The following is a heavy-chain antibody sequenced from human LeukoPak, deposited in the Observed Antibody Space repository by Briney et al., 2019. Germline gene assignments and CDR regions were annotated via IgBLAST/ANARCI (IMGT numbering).Heavy chain of an antibody. J-gene: IGHJ3*02. Sequence: SETLSLTCTASGGSISSSSYYWGWIRQPPGKGLEWIGSIYYSGSTYYNPSLKSRVTISVDTSKNQFSLKLSSVTAADTAVYYCARQDIAAAGAFDIWGQGTMVTVSS. D-gene: IGHD6-13*01. CDR3: ARQDIAAAGAFDI. CDR1: GGSISSSSYY. V-gene: IGHV4-39*01. CDR2: IYYSGST.